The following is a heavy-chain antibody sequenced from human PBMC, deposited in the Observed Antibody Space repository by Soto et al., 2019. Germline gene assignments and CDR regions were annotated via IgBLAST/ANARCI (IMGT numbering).Heavy chain of an antibody. CDR1: GYTFTNYY. V-gene: IGHV1-46*01. Sequence: GASVKVSCKASGYTFTNYYVQWVRQAPGQGLEWLGVIHPDGGHTTYSQKFHDRVTMTRDTFTSTVYMELSSLRSEDTAVYYCARGDNDYWGQGTLGTVSS. CDR2: IHPDGGHT. J-gene: IGHJ4*02. CDR3: ARGDNDY.